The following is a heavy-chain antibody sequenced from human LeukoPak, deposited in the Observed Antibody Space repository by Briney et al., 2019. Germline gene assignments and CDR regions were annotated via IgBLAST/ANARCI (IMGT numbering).Heavy chain of an antibody. Sequence: SETLSLTCTVSGGSISSYYWSWIRQPPGKGLEWIGYIYYSGSTNYNPSLKSRVTISVDTAKKQFSLKLSSLTAADTAVYYSAKLHPLHYDSSGFYGYFDLWGRGTVVTVSS. V-gene: IGHV4-59*08. CDR3: AKLHPLHYDSSGFYGYFDL. CDR1: GGSISSYY. CDR2: IYYSGST. D-gene: IGHD3-22*01. J-gene: IGHJ2*01.